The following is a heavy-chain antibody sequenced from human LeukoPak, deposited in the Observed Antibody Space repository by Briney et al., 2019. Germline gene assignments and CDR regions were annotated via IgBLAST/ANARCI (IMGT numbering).Heavy chain of an antibody. CDR3: ASAITMIVVVHNWFDP. CDR1: GGSISSSSYY. CDR2: IYYSGST. J-gene: IGHJ5*02. V-gene: IGHV4-39*01. Sequence: NTSETLSLTCTVSGGSISSSSYYWGWIRQPPGKGLEWIGSIYYSGSTYYNPSLKSRVTISVDTSKNQFSLKLSSVTAADTAVYYCASAITMIVVVHNWFDPWGQGTLVTVSS. D-gene: IGHD3-22*01.